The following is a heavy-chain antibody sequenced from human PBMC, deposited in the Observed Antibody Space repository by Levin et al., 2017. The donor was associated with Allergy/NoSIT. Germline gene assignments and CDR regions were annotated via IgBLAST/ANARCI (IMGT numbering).Heavy chain of an antibody. Sequence: SCTVSGGSINNSSYYWGWIRQPPGKGLEWIGSIYYSGSTHYNPSLKSRVTTSVDTSKNQFSLKMRSVTAADTAVYYCARRGYYDSSGFFVDYWGQGTVVTVSA. CDR3: ARRGYYDSSGFFVDY. CDR2: IYYSGST. CDR1: GGSINNSSYY. V-gene: IGHV4-39*01. D-gene: IGHD3-22*01. J-gene: IGHJ4*02.